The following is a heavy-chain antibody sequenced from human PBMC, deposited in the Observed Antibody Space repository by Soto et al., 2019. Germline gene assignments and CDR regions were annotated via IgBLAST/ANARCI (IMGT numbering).Heavy chain of an antibody. J-gene: IGHJ4*02. V-gene: IGHV3-30*18. CDR1: GFTFSSFG. CDR2: ISSGGSDK. CDR3: AKDADIGAAGYYFDY. Sequence: GGSLRLSCAASGFTFSSFGMHWVRQAPGKGLEWVAVISSGGSDKYYADSVKGRFTISRDNSRSTLYLQMNSLRAEDTAVYYCAKDADIGAAGYYFDYWGQGTLVTVPQ. D-gene: IGHD6-13*01.